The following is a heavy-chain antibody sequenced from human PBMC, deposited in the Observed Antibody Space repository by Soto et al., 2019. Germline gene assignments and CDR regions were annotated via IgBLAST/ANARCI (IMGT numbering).Heavy chain of an antibody. Sequence: SETLSLTCTISGGSISSGDYYWSWIRQPPGKGLEWIGYIYYSGSTYYNPSLKSRVTISVDTSKNQFSLKLNSVTAADTAVYYCAREVGSNPNRDYWGQGTLVTVSS. CDR2: IYYSGST. CDR3: AREVGSNPNRDY. J-gene: IGHJ4*02. D-gene: IGHD2-2*01. V-gene: IGHV4-30-4*01. CDR1: GGSISSGDYY.